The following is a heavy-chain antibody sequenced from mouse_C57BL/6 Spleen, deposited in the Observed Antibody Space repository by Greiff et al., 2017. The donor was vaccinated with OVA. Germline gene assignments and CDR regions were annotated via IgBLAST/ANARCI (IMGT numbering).Heavy chain of an antibody. V-gene: IGHV1-52*01. Sequence: QVQLQQPGAELVRPGSSVKLSCKASGYTFTSYWMHWVKQRPIQGLEWIGNIDPSDSETHYNQKFKDKATLTVDKSSSTAYMQLSSLTSEDSAVYYCARGYYGYDRWYFDVWGTGTTVTVSS. CDR2: IDPSDSET. D-gene: IGHD2-2*01. J-gene: IGHJ1*03. CDR3: ARGYYGYDRWYFDV. CDR1: GYTFTSYW.